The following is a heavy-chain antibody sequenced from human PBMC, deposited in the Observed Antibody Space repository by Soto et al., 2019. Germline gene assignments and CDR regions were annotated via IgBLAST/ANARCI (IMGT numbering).Heavy chain of an antibody. J-gene: IGHJ6*02. V-gene: IGHV4-31*03. D-gene: IGHD2-15*01. CDR2: IYYGGST. CDR1: GGSIRSGGYY. Sequence: SETLSLTCTVSGGSIRSGGYYWSWVRQSPGRGLEWIGNIYYGGSTYYNPSLKSRLTISVDTSKNQFSLNLSSVTAADTAVYYCARDRLMATAATARQYFGLDVWGQGNTVTVSS. CDR3: ARDRLMATAATARQYFGLDV.